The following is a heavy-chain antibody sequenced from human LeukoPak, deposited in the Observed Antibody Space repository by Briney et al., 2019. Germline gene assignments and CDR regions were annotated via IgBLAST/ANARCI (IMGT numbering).Heavy chain of an antibody. V-gene: IGHV3-23*01. Sequence: GGSLRLSCAASGFTFSSYAMSWVRQAPGKGLEWVSAISGSGGSTYYADSVKGRFTISRDNAKNSMFLQIDNLRAEDTAIYYCARRGYHDSSGYDYWGQGALVTISS. D-gene: IGHD3-22*01. CDR2: ISGSGGST. J-gene: IGHJ4*02. CDR3: ARRGYHDSSGYDY. CDR1: GFTFSSYA.